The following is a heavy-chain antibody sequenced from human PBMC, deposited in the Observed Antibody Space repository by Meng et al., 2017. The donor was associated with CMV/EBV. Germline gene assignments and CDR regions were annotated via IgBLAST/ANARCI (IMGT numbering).Heavy chain of an antibody. D-gene: IGHD1-26*01. CDR1: GYTFTGYY. CDR3: ARAEWELTRDYGMDV. CDR2: INPNSGGT. V-gene: IGHV1-2*02. Sequence: ASVKVSCKASGYTFTGYYMHWVRQAPGQGLEWMGWINPNSGGTNYAQTFQGRVTMTRDTSISTAYMELSRLRSDDTAVYYCARAEWELTRDYGMDVWGQGTTVTVSS. J-gene: IGHJ6*02.